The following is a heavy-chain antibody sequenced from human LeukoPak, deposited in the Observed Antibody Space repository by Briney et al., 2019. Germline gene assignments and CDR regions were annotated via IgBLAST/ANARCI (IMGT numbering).Heavy chain of an antibody. J-gene: IGHJ6*02. CDR2: ISYDGSNK. V-gene: IGHV3-30-3*01. D-gene: IGHD2-15*01. CDR3: ARDADIVVPHGMDV. Sequence: WGSLRLPCAASGFTFSNAWMSWVRQAPGKGLEWVAVISYDGSNKYYADSVKRRFTISRDNSKNTLYLQMNSLRAEDTAVYYCARDADIVVPHGMDVWGQGTTVTVSS. CDR1: GFTFSNAW.